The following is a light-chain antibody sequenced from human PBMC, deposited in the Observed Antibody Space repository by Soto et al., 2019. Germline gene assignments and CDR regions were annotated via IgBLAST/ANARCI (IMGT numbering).Light chain of an antibody. CDR3: VSWDDSLRGKV. Sequence: QSVLTQPPSMSAAPGKRVTISCSGSRSNFGNNYVSWYQQLPGTAPKLLIYDNNSRPSGVPDRFSGSKSGTSATLGITGLQTGDEADYYCVSWDDSLRGKVFGGGTKLTVL. CDR1: RSNFGNNY. J-gene: IGLJ2*01. CDR2: DNN. V-gene: IGLV1-51*01.